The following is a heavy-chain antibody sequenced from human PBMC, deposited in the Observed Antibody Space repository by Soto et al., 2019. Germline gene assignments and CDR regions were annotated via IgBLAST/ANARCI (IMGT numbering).Heavy chain of an antibody. D-gene: IGHD2-2*01. CDR1: GYSISSGYY. V-gene: IGHV4-38-2*01. CDR3: ARKVRAVVVPAAIGWFDP. CDR2: IYHSGST. Sequence: LSLTCVVSGYSISSGYYWGWIRQPPGKGLEWIGSIYHSGSTYYNPSLKSRVTISVDTSKNQFSLKLSSVTAADTAVYYCARKVRAVVVPAAIGWFDPWGQGTLVTVSS. J-gene: IGHJ5*02.